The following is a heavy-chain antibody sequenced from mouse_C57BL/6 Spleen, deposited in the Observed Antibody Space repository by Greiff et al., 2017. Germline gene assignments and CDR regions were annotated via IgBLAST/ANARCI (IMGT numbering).Heavy chain of an antibody. D-gene: IGHD1-1*01. CDR2: IDPSGSGT. CDR1: GYTFTSYW. J-gene: IGHJ2*01. Sequence: QVQLQQPGAELVRPGSSVKLSCKASGYTFTSYWMPWVKQRPIQGLEWIGNIDPSGSGTHYNQKFKDKATLTVDKSSSTAYMQLRSLTSEESAVYYCAKGTHYYGSSHSYFGDWGQGTTLTVAS. CDR3: AKGTHYYGSSHSYFGD. V-gene: IGHV1-52*01.